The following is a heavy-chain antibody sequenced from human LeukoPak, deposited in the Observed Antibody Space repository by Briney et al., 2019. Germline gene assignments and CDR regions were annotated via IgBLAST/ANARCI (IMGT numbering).Heavy chain of an antibody. CDR1: GFTFSSYS. J-gene: IGHJ4*02. CDR2: ISSSSSYI. CDR3: AREARYSGSWNYFDY. D-gene: IGHD6-13*01. V-gene: IGHV3-21*01. Sequence: GGSLRLSCAASGFTFSSYSMNWVRQAPGKGLEWVASISSSSSYIYYADPVKGRFTISRDNAKNSLYMQMNSLRAEDTAVYYCAREARYSGSWNYFDYWGQGTLVTVSS.